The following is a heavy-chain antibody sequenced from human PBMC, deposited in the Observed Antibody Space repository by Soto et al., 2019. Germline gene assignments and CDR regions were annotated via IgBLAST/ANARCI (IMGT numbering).Heavy chain of an antibody. CDR1: GVSIHNSHSF. V-gene: IGHV4-39*01. Sequence: SETLSLTCTVSGVSIHNSHSFWAWIRQPPGKGLQFIARVYHNGGAHYNSSLKSRVTISVDTANNQVSLRMRSLTAADTAFYYCGRLGEGATRHTDPESWSQAILVTV. J-gene: IGHJ4*02. D-gene: IGHD3-16*01. CDR3: GRLGEGATRHTDPES. CDR2: VYHNGGA.